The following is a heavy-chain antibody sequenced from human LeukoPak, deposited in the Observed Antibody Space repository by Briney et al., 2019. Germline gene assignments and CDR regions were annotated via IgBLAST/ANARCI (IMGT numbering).Heavy chain of an antibody. J-gene: IGHJ4*02. D-gene: IGHD2-15*01. CDR3: AKDSGYYFDY. CDR1: GFTFDDYT. CDR2: TSWDGGST. V-gene: IGHV3-43*01. Sequence: GGSLRLSCAASGFTFDDYTMHWVRQAPGKGLEWASLTSWDGGSTYYADSVKGRFTISRDNSKNSLYLQMNSLRTEDTALYYCAKDSGYYFDYWGQGTLVTVSS.